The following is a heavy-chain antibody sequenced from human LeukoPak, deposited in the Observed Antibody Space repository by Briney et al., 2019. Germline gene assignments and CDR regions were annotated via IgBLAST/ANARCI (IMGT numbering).Heavy chain of an antibody. D-gene: IGHD1-1*01. CDR3: ARPVPSRLGWFDP. V-gene: IGHV1-46*01. Sequence: ASVKVSCKASGYTFTSSYIHWVRQAPGQGLEWMGIINPSGGTTIYAQKFQGRVTMTTDTSTSTAYMELRSLRSDDTAVYYCARPVPSRLGWFDPWGQGTLVTVSS. CDR2: INPSGGTT. J-gene: IGHJ5*02. CDR1: GYTFTSSY.